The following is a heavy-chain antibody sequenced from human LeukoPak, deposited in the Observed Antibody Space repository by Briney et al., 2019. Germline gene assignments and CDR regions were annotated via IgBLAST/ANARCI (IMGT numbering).Heavy chain of an antibody. CDR3: AKDQAGNWRLDY. CDR1: GVTLSNFG. Sequence: GGSLRLSCAATGVTLSNFGMHWVRQAPGKGLEWVAFLRPDGSSNYYADSVKSCFTIYRDISGNTLYLQMNSLRAEDTAFYYCAKDQAGNWRLDYWGQGTLVTVSS. D-gene: IGHD1-1*01. CDR2: LRPDGSSN. J-gene: IGHJ4*02. V-gene: IGHV3-30*02.